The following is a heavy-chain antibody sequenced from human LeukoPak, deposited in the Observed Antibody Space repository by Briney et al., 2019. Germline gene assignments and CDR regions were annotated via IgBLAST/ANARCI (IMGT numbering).Heavy chain of an antibody. Sequence: SETLSLTCTVSGGSISSYYWSWIRQPAGKGLEWIGRIYSSGSTNYSPSLESRVTMSVDTSKNQISLKVSSVTAADTAVYYCARVGYNWKYYFDYWGQGTLVTVSS. J-gene: IGHJ4*02. CDR1: GGSISSYY. D-gene: IGHD1-20*01. CDR2: IYSSGST. V-gene: IGHV4-4*07. CDR3: ARVGYNWKYYFDY.